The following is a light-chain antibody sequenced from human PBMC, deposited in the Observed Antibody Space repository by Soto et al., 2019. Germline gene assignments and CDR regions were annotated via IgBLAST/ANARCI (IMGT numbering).Light chain of an antibody. CDR2: SNN. V-gene: IGLV1-44*01. Sequence: QSVLTQSPSASGTPGQRVTISCSGSSSNIGSNAVSWYQQLPGTAPKLLIDSNNQRPSGVPDRFSASKSGTSASLAINGLQSDDEAAYYCAAWDASLTVIFGGGTKLTVL. J-gene: IGLJ2*01. CDR3: AAWDASLTVI. CDR1: SSNIGSNA.